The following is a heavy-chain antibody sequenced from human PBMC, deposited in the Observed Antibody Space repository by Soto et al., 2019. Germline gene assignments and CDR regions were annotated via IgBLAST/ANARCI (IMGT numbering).Heavy chain of an antibody. CDR1: GFTFSSYA. J-gene: IGHJ3*02. Sequence: EVQLLESGGGLVQPGGSLRLSCAASGFTFSSYAMSWVRQAPGKGLEWVSAISGSGGSTYYADSVKGRFTISRDNSKNPLYLTMNILSAEDTVVYDCALVPSAVGNPGDGFDIWGQGTVVTVSS. CDR3: ALVPSAVGNPGDGFDI. CDR2: ISGSGGST. D-gene: IGHD2-2*01. V-gene: IGHV3-23*01.